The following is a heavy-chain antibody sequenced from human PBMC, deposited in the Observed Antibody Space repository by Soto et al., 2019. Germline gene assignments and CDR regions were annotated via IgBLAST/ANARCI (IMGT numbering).Heavy chain of an antibody. CDR3: ARSPRYYCSSTSCYVFQH. D-gene: IGHD2-2*01. V-gene: IGHV1-69*13. CDR1: GGTFSSYA. CDR2: IIPIFGTA. J-gene: IGHJ1*01. Sequence: ASVKVSCKASGGTFSSYAISWVRQAPGQGLEWMGGIIPIFGTANYAQKFQGRVTITADESTSTAYMELSSLRSEDTAVYYCARSPRYYCSSTSCYVFQHWGQGTLVTVS.